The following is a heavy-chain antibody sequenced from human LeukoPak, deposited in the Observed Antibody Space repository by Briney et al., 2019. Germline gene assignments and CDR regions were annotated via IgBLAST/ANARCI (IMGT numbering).Heavy chain of an antibody. CDR3: AKVFTVRAIQLYFDY. CDR2: IKSDGSST. J-gene: IGHJ4*02. V-gene: IGHV3-74*01. D-gene: IGHD5-18*01. CDR1: GFTFSGYW. Sequence: PGGSLRLSCAASGFTFSGYWMHWVRQAPGKGLVWVSRIKSDGSSTSYADSVKGRFTISRDNSKNTLYLQMNSLRAEDTAVYYCAKVFTVRAIQLYFDYWGQGTLVTVSS.